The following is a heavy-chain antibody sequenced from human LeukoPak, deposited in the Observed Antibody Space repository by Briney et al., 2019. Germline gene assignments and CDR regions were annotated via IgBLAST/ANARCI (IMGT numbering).Heavy chain of an antibody. V-gene: IGHV3-30*18. CDR1: GFTFSGYG. D-gene: IGHD6-19*01. Sequence: GGSLRLSCAASGFTFSGYGMHWVRQAPGKGLEWVAVISYDGHNEYYGDSVKGRFTISRDNSKNTVSLQMNSLRAEDTAVYYCAKDDSSGWYPPLSGFDYWGQGTLVTVSS. CDR3: AKDDSSGWYPPLSGFDY. CDR2: ISYDGHNE. J-gene: IGHJ4*02.